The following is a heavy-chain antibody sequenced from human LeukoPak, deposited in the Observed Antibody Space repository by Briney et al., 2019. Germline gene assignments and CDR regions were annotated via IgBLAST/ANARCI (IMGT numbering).Heavy chain of an antibody. CDR3: VRVEKYGSGTYSPIDY. Sequence: GGSLRLSCAASGVTFPSYTLNWVRQAPGKGLEWVSSISPRSDYIYYAASVKGRFTISRDNARNSLFLQMNSLRVEDTAVYYCVRVEKYGSGTYSPIDYWGQGTLVTVSS. J-gene: IGHJ4*02. CDR1: GVTFPSYT. V-gene: IGHV3-21*01. D-gene: IGHD3-10*01. CDR2: ISPRSDYI.